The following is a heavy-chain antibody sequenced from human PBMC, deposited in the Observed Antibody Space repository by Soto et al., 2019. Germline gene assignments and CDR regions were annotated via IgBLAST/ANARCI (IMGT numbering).Heavy chain of an antibody. J-gene: IGHJ5*02. CDR3: ARFYGSGSPSPPWFDP. V-gene: IGHV3-21*01. Sequence: GGSLRLSCAASGFTFSSYSMNWVRQAPGKGLEWVSSISSSSSYIYYADSVQGRFTISRDNAKNSLYLQMNSLRAEDTAVYYCARFYGSGSPSPPWFDPWGQGTLVTVSS. CDR1: GFTFSSYS. CDR2: ISSSSSYI. D-gene: IGHD3-10*01.